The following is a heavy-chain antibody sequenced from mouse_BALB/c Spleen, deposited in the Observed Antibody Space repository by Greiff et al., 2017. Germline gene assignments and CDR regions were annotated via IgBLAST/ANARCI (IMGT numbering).Heavy chain of an antibody. CDR2: IYPGDGDT. CDR3: ARGKYGNYLYAMDY. D-gene: IGHD2-10*02. J-gene: IGHJ4*01. Sequence: QLQQSGAELVRPGSSVKISCKASGYAFSSYWMNWVKQRPGQGLEWIGQIYPGDGDTNYNGKFKGKATLTADKSSSTAYMQLSSLTSEDSAVYFCARGKYGNYLYAMDYWGQGTSVTVSS. CDR1: GYAFSSYW. V-gene: IGHV1-80*01.